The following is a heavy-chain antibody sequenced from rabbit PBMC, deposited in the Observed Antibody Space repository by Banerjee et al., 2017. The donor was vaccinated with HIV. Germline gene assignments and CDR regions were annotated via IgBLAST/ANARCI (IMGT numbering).Heavy chain of an antibody. V-gene: IGHV1S45*01. CDR1: GFSFSSSYY. J-gene: IGHJ4*01. CDR3: AREGILYASSSGGYRYYYFNL. Sequence: QEQLVESGGDLVKPGASLTLTCTASGFSFSSSYYISWVRQAPGKGLEWIACIYAGSSGSTYYASWAKGRFTISKTSSTTVTLQMTSLTAADTATYFCAREGILYASSSGGYRYYYFNLWGPGTLVTVS. CDR2: IYAGSSGST. D-gene: IGHD1-1*01.